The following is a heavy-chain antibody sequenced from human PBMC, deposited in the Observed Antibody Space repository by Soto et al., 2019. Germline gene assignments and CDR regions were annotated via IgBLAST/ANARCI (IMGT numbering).Heavy chain of an antibody. Sequence: QVQLVESGGGVVQPARSLRLSCAASGFTFSNYGTHWVRQAPGKGLEWVAVIWYDGRSKYYADSVKGRFTISRDNSKNTLYLQMNSLRAEDTAVYYCARDEEDIVAMGGTDYWGQGTLVTVSS. CDR3: ARDEEDIVAMGGTDY. J-gene: IGHJ4*02. V-gene: IGHV3-33*01. D-gene: IGHD5-12*01. CDR2: IWYDGRSK. CDR1: GFTFSNYG.